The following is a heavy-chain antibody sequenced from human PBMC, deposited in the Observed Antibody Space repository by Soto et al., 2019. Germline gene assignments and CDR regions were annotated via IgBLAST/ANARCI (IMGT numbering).Heavy chain of an antibody. D-gene: IGHD3-22*01. J-gene: IGHJ5*02. CDR2: ISYDGSSK. CDR3: ARVFITLIALNWLDP. Sequence: QVQLVESGGGVVQPGRSLRLSCAASGFTFSSHAMHWVRQAPGKGLEWVALISYDGSSKYYADSVRGRFTISRDNSKNTLYLQMNSLRTEDTAIYYCARVFITLIALNWLDPWGQRTLVSVSS. V-gene: IGHV3-30-3*01. CDR1: GFTFSSHA.